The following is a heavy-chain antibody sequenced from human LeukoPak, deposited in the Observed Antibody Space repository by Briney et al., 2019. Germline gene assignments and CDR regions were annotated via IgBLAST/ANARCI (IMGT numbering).Heavy chain of an antibody. Sequence: ASVKVSCKASGYTFTGYYMHWVRQAPGQGLEWMGLINPNSGGINYAQKSQGRVTMTRDTSISTAYMELSRLRSDDTAVYYCARVVTGTTFDYWGQGTLVTVSS. J-gene: IGHJ4*02. CDR2: INPNSGGI. V-gene: IGHV1-2*02. CDR3: ARVVTGTTFDY. CDR1: GYTFTGYY. D-gene: IGHD1-7*01.